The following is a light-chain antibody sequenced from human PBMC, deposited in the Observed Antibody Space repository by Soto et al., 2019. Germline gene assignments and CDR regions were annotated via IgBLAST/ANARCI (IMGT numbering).Light chain of an antibody. CDR3: LQEASYPYT. Sequence: AIQMTQSPSSLSASVGDRVTIACRASQAIGNDLGWFQQKSGKAPKVLVYDGSTLQSGVPSRFIGSRSGTNFTLTISGLQPEDFATYYCLQEASYPYTFGQGTRLDIK. J-gene: IGKJ2*01. CDR1: QAIGND. V-gene: IGKV1-6*01. CDR2: DGS.